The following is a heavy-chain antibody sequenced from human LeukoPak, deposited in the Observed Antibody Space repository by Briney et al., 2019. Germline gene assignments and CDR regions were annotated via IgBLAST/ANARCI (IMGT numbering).Heavy chain of an antibody. D-gene: IGHD6-19*01. J-gene: IGHJ4*02. CDR1: GFTFSIYW. V-gene: IGHV3-7*01. Sequence: GGSLRLSCAASGFTFSIYWMSWVRQAPGKGLEWVANIKEDGSEKYYVDSVKGRFTISRDNAKNSLYLQMNSLRAEDTAVYYCARAVAGLRHFDYWGQGTLVTVSS. CDR3: ARAVAGLRHFDY. CDR2: IKEDGSEK.